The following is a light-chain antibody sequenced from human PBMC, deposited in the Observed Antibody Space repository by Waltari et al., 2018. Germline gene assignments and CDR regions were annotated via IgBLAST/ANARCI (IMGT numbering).Light chain of an antibody. CDR2: GAS. CDR1: QSVSSSY. Sequence: EIVLTQSPGTLSLSPGERATLSCRASQSVSSSYLAWYQQKPGQAPRLLIFGASSRATGTPDRFSGSGSGPDFTLTISRLEPEDFAVYYCQQYYTSPRLTFGPGTKVDIK. J-gene: IGKJ3*01. CDR3: QQYYTSPRLT. V-gene: IGKV3-20*01.